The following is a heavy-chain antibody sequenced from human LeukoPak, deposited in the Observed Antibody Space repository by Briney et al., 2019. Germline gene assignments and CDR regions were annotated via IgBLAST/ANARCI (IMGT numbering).Heavy chain of an antibody. V-gene: IGHV3-7*01. D-gene: IGHD3-10*01. CDR1: GYSVGNGK. CDR3: ARDLMVRGVCDY. J-gene: IGHJ4*02. Sequence: GSSLRLLNAADGYSVGNGKRVEVGGGPINRKEKVANIKQDGSEKYYVDSVKGRFTISRDNAKNSLYLQMNSLRAEDTAVYYCARDLMVRGVCDYWGQGTLVTVSS. CDR2: IKQDGSEK.